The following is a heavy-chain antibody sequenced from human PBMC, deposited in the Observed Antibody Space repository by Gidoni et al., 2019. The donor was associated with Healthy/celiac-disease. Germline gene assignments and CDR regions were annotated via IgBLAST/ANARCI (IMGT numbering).Heavy chain of an antibody. CDR2: ISYDGSNK. J-gene: IGHJ6*02. CDR3: ARDVMDV. Sequence: QVQLVESGGGVVQPGRSLSLSCAASGFTFSSYAMHWVRQAPGKGLEWVAVISYDGSNKYYADSVKGRFTISRDNSKNTLYLQMNSLRAEDTAVYYCARDVMDVWGQGTTVTVSS. CDR1: GFTFSSYA. V-gene: IGHV3-30-3*01.